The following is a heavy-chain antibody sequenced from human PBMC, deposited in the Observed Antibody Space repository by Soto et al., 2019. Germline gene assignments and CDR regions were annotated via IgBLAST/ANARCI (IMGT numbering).Heavy chain of an antibody. J-gene: IGHJ4*02. CDR2: INPNSGGT. CDR3: ARGRGHYDFWSGPSDY. V-gene: IGHV1-2*04. CDR1: GYTFTGYY. D-gene: IGHD3-3*01. Sequence: ASVKVSCKASGYTFTGYYMHWVRQAPGQGLEWMGWINPNSGGTNYAQKFQGWVTMTRDTSISTAYMELSRLRSDDTAVYYCARGRGHYDFWSGPSDYWGQGTLVTASS.